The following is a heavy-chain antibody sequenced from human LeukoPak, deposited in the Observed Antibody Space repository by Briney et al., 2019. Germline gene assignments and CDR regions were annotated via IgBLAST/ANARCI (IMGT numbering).Heavy chain of an antibody. J-gene: IGHJ4*02. V-gene: IGHV4-30-2*01. D-gene: IGHD3-3*01. CDR3: AITIFGVVYDY. CDR1: GGSISSGGYS. CDR2: IYHSGST. Sequence: YPSQTLSLTCAVSGGSISSGGYSWSWIRQPPGKGLEWIGYIYHSGSTYYNPSLKSRVTISVDRSKNQFSLRLSSVTAADTAVYYCAITIFGVVYDYWGQGTLVTVSS.